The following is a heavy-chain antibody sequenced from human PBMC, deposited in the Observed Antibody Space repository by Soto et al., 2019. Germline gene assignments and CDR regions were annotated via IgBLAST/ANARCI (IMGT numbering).Heavy chain of an antibody. CDR1: GFTFRTYS. D-gene: IGHD4-4*01. CDR3: AREGINNYNEYYFDS. J-gene: IGHJ4*02. CDR2: ISGSGNYT. Sequence: GGSLRLSCAASGFTFRTYSMNWVRQAPGKGLELVSSISGSGNYTHYADFLRGRFTISRDNAKTSLYLKMNSLRAEDTAVYYCAREGINNYNEYYFDSWGQGTVVNVSS. V-gene: IGHV3-21*01.